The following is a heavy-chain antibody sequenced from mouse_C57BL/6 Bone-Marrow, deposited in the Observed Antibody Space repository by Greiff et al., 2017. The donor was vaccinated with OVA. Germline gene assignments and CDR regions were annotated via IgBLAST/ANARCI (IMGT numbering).Heavy chain of an antibody. CDR2: ISSSGST. CDR1: GYSFTNGNHW. CDR3: ARGTGYYAMDY. J-gene: IGHJ4*01. V-gene: IGHV3-4*01. Sequence: EVKLMESGPALVKPSQTVSLTCTVSGYSFTNGNHWWIWLRQVSGSKLVWIGYISSSGSTDSNPSLNSRISITRDTSKNQFFLQMNTVTTEDTATYYCARGTGYYAMDYWGQGTSVTVSS.